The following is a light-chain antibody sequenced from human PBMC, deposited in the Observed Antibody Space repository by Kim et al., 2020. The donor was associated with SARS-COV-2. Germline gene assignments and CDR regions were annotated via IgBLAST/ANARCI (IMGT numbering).Light chain of an antibody. CDR3: NSRDSSGNLYVV. CDR1: SLRSYY. CDR2: GKN. Sequence: SELTQDPAVSVALGQTVRITCQGDSLRSYYASWYQQKPGQAPVLVIYGKNNRPSGIPDRFSGSSSGNTASLTITGAQAEDEADYYCNSRDSSGNLYVVFG. J-gene: IGLJ2*01. V-gene: IGLV3-19*01.